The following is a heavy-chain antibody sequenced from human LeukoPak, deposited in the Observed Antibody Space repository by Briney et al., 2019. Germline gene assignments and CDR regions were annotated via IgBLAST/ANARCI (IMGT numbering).Heavy chain of an antibody. CDR1: GFTFSSYS. CDR3: ARVVSDIAAGNYYYNYMDV. D-gene: IGHD6-13*01. J-gene: IGHJ6*03. Sequence: GRSLRLSCAASGFTFSSYSMNWVRQAPGKGLEWVSYISSTSSYISYADSVKGRFIISRDNAKNALYLQMNSLRAEDTAVYYCARVVSDIAAGNYYYNYMDVWGKGTTVTVSS. CDR2: ISSTSSYI. V-gene: IGHV3-21*01.